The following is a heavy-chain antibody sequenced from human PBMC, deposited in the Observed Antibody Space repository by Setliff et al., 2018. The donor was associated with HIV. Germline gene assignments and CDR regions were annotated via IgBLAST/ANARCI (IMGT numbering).Heavy chain of an antibody. Sequence: SETLSLTCASFGGPFSDYFWTWLRQPPGKGLEWIGHISPSGGADYSPSLKTRAAISLVTSRSQIVMRLSSVAAADTATYYCARGVTLGRGVIAESPLYVMDVWGEGTPVTVSS. J-gene: IGHJ6*03. CDR2: ISPSGGA. CDR1: GGPFSDYF. CDR3: ARGVTLGRGVIAESPLYVMDV. D-gene: IGHD3-10*01. V-gene: IGHV4-34*01.